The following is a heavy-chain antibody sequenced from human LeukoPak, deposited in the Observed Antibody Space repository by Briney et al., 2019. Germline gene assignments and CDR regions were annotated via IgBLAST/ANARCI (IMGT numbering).Heavy chain of an antibody. CDR2: INPNSGGT. J-gene: IGHJ4*02. CDR3: ARGVSVVTAHYFDY. Sequence: ASVKVSCKASGYSFTDYYMHWVRQAPGHGLEWMGWINPNSGGTKYAQEFKGRVTMTRDTSLSTAYMELNSLKSDDTAVYFCARGVSVVTAHYFDYWGQGTLVTVSS. CDR1: GYSFTDYY. D-gene: IGHD4-23*01. V-gene: IGHV1-2*02.